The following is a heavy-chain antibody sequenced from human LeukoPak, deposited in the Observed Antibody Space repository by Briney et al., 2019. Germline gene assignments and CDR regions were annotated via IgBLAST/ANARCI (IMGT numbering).Heavy chain of an antibody. D-gene: IGHD3-22*01. CDR1: GFTFSSYW. Sequence: GGSLRLSCAASGFTFSSYWMSWVRQAPGKGLEWVANIKQDGSEEYYVDSVKGRFTISRDNAKNSLYLQMNSLRAEDTAVYYCARRKAYYDSSGYYCDYWGQGTLVTVSS. CDR2: IKQDGSEE. V-gene: IGHV3-7*01. CDR3: ARRKAYYDSSGYYCDY. J-gene: IGHJ4*02.